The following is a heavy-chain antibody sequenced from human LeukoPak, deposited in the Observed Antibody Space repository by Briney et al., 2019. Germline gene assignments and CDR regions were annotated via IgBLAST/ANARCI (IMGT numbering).Heavy chain of an antibody. CDR2: ISAYNGNT. J-gene: IGHJ3*02. V-gene: IGHV1-18*04. Sequence: ASVKVSCKASGYTFTSYGISWVRQAPGQGLEWMGWISAYNGNTNYTQKLQGRVTMTTDTSTSTAYMELRSLRSDDTAVYYCARDQGDIVVVPDAFDIWGQGTMVTVSS. D-gene: IGHD2-2*01. CDR3: ARDQGDIVVVPDAFDI. CDR1: GYTFTSYG.